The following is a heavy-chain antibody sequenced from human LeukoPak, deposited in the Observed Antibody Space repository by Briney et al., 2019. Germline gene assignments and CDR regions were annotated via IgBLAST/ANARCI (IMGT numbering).Heavy chain of an antibody. CDR2: INHSGST. CDR3: ARDRGYSYGLNYYMDV. Sequence: SETLSLTCTVSGGSISSYYWSWIRQPPGKGLEWIGEINHSGSTNYNPSLKSRVTISVDTSKNQFSLRLSSVTAADTAVYYCARDRGYSYGLNYYMDVWGKGTTVTVSS. D-gene: IGHD5-18*01. V-gene: IGHV4-34*01. CDR1: GGSISSYY. J-gene: IGHJ6*03.